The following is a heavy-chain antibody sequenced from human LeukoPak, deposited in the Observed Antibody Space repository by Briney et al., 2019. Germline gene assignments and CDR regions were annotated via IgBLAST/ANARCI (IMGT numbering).Heavy chain of an antibody. D-gene: IGHD3-16*02. V-gene: IGHV4-39*01. CDR3: ARRPYDYIWGSYRYSFDY. CDR1: GGSISSSSYY. Sequence: PSETLSLTCTVSGGSISSSSYYWGWIRQPPGKGLEWIGSIYYSGSTYYNPSLKSRVTISVDTSKNQFSLKLSSVTAADTAVYSCARRPYDYIWGSYRYSFDYWGQGTLVTVSS. CDR2: IYYSGST. J-gene: IGHJ4*02.